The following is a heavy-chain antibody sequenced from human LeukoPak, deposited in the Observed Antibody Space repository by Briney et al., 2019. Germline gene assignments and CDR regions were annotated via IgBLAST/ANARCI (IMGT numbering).Heavy chain of an antibody. D-gene: IGHD5-24*01. J-gene: IGHJ3*02. CDR1: GFTFSSYA. CDR2: ISGSGGST. Sequence: GGSLRLSCAASGFTFSSYAMSWVRQAPGKGLEWVSAISGSGGSTYYADSVKGRFTISRDNSKNTLYLQMNSLRAEDTAVYYCAKTLNEKSGWQGTDAFDIWGQGTMVTVSS. CDR3: AKTLNEKSGWQGTDAFDI. V-gene: IGHV3-23*01.